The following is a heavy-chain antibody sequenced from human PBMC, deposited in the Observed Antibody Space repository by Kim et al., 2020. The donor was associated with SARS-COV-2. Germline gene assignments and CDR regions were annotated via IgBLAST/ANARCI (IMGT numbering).Heavy chain of an antibody. CDR2: TRNRANSYTT. J-gene: IGHJ4*02. Sequence: GGSLRLSCAASGFIFSDHYMDWVRQSPGKGLEWFGRTRNRANSYTTEYAASVRGRFIISRDESENSLHLQMNSLKTEDTAVYYCARVRTSGSYHFDYWGQGTLVTVSS. V-gene: IGHV3-72*01. CDR1: GFIFSDHY. CDR3: ARVRTSGSYHFDY. D-gene: IGHD1-26*01.